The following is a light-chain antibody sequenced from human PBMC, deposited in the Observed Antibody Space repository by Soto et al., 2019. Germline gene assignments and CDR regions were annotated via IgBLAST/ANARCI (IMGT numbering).Light chain of an antibody. CDR1: SSNIGSKT. J-gene: IGLJ2*01. Sequence: QSVLTQPPSASGTPGQRVNISCSGSSSNIGSKTVNWYQQLPGTAPKLLIYSNNQRPSGVPDRFSGSKSGTSASLAISGLQSEDEADYYCAAWDDSLNGVVFGGGTQLTVL. CDR2: SNN. CDR3: AAWDDSLNGVV. V-gene: IGLV1-44*01.